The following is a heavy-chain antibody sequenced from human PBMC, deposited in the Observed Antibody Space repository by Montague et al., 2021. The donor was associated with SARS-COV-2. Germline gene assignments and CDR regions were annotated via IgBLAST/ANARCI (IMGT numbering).Heavy chain of an antibody. CDR1: GYSISSGYY. Sequence: ETLSLTCTVSGYSISSGYYWGWIRQPPGKGLEWIGSIYHSGSTYYNPSLKGRVTISVDTSKNQFSLKLSSVTAADTAVYYCARSQDCSTTSCHFDYWGQGTLVTVSS. D-gene: IGHD2-2*01. CDR2: IYHSGST. J-gene: IGHJ4*02. CDR3: ARSQDCSTTSCHFDY. V-gene: IGHV4-38-2*02.